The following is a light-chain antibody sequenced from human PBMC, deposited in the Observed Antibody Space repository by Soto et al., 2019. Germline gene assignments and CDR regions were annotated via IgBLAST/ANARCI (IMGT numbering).Light chain of an antibody. J-gene: IGLJ1*01. Sequence: ALTQPASVSGSPGQSITISCTITXSDVGSFNFVSWYQQHPGKVPKVLIYEVTKRPSGVSDRFSGSKSGNTASLTISGLPAEDEAEYYCCSDAGKSAYVCGTGTMVTVL. CDR3: CSDAGKSAYV. CDR2: EVT. CDR1: XSDVGSFNF. V-gene: IGLV2-23*02.